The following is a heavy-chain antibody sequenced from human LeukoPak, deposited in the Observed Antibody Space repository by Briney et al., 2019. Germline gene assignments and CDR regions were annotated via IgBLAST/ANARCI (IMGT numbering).Heavy chain of an antibody. CDR3: AKVENYYDSSGYYSFDY. J-gene: IGHJ4*02. D-gene: IGHD3-22*01. CDR1: GFTFSSYA. Sequence: GGSLRLSCAASGFTFSSYAMSWVRQAPGKGLEWVSAISGSGGSTYYADSVKGRFTISRDNSKNTLYLQMNSLRAEDTAVYYCAKVENYYDSSGYYSFDYWGQGTLVTVAS. CDR2: ISGSGGST. V-gene: IGHV3-23*01.